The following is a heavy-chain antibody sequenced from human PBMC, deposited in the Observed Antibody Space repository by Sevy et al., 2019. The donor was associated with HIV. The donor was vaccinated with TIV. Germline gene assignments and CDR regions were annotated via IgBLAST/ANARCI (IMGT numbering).Heavy chain of an antibody. CDR2: IWYDGRTE. V-gene: IGHV3-33*01. D-gene: IGHD1-1*01. J-gene: IGHJ5*01. CDR1: GFTFRSFS. CDR3: ARDAARVIVPTAGFDS. Sequence: SLRLSCVASGFTFRSFSMHWVRQAPGKGLEWVAAIWYDGRTERYADSVQGRFTISRDNSKKTLHLQMNSLRAEDTALYYCARDAARVIVPTAGFDSWGQGTLVTVSS.